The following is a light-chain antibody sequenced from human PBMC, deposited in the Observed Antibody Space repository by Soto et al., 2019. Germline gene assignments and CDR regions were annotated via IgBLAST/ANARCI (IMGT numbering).Light chain of an antibody. V-gene: IGKV3-11*01. CDR2: DAS. Sequence: EIVLTQSPATLSLSPGERATLSCRASQSVSSYLAWYQQKPGQTPRLLIYDASNRATGIPARFSGSGSATDFTLTISSLEPEDFALYYCQQRGNWPPTFGQGTKLEIK. CDR1: QSVSSY. CDR3: QQRGNWPPT. J-gene: IGKJ2*01.